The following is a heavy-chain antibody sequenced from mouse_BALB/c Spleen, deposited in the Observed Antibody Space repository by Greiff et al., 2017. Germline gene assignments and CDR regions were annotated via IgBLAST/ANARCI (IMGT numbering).Heavy chain of an antibody. Sequence: DVQLVESGGGLVQPGGSLKLSCAASGFTFSSYTMSWVRQTPEKRLEWVAYISNGGGSTYYPDTVKGRFTISRDNAKNTLYLQMSSLKSEDTAMYYCARHGGYPYYYAMDYWGQGTSVTVSS. J-gene: IGHJ4*01. CDR2: ISNGGGST. D-gene: IGHD2-2*01. V-gene: IGHV5-12-2*01. CDR1: GFTFSSYT. CDR3: ARHGGYPYYYAMDY.